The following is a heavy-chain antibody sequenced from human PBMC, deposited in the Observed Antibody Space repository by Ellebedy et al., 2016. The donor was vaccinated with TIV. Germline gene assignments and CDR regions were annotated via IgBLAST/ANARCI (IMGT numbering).Heavy chain of an antibody. J-gene: IGHJ4*02. D-gene: IGHD3-22*01. Sequence: GESLKISCAASGFTFSGHAMSWVRQPPGKGLEWVSGIIAGGDSTHYVDSVKGRFTISRDNSKKTLYLQMNSLRAEDTAVYYCVKLDSSGFYYGRLDYWGQGTLVTVSS. CDR3: VKLDSSGFYYGRLDY. V-gene: IGHV3-23*01. CDR2: IIAGGDST. CDR1: GFTFSGHA.